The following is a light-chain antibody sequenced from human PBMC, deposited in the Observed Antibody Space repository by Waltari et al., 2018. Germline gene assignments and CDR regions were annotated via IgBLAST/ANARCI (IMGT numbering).Light chain of an antibody. CDR2: KTS. CDR1: QSVNMW. J-gene: IGKJ1*01. Sequence: DVQMTQSPSTLSAVVGDRVSLTCRASQSVNMWLAWYQQKPDKAPRLLIYKTSTLESGVPARFSGSGSGTDFTLTISGLQPDDFATYFCQQYNSSPWTFGQGTKLDI. CDR3: QQYNSSPWT. V-gene: IGKV1-5*03.